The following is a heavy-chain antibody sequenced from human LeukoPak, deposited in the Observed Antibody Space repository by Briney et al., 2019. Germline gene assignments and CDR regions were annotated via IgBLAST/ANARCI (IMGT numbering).Heavy chain of an antibody. CDR1: GGTLSSYA. J-gene: IGHJ6*03. Sequence: SVKVSCKASGGTLSSYAISLVRQAPGQGLEWMGRIIPIFGTANYAQKFQGRVTITTDESTSTAYMELSSLRSEDTAVYYCASQQQLVYYYYYMDVWGKGTTVTVSS. CDR2: IIPIFGTA. V-gene: IGHV1-69*05. CDR3: ASQQQLVYYYYYMDV. D-gene: IGHD6-13*01.